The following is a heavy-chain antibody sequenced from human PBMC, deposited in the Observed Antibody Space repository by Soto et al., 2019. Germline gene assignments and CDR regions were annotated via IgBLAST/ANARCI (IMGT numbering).Heavy chain of an antibody. CDR2: ITHSGST. CDR3: ARRRSIAVAGWGFEP. Sequence: AETLSLTCAVYGGTLSGYYWSWIRQPPGKGLEWIGEITHSGSTNYNPSLKSRVTISVDTSKNQFSLKMSSVTAADTAVYYCARRRSIAVAGWGFEPWGHGTMVTVS. D-gene: IGHD6-19*01. V-gene: IGHV4-34*01. J-gene: IGHJ5*02. CDR1: GGTLSGYY.